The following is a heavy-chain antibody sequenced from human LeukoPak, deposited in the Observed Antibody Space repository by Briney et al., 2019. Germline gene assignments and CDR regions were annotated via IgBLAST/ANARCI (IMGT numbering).Heavy chain of an antibody. CDR2: ITSGGDYI. D-gene: IGHD3-9*01. V-gene: IGHV3-21*01. CDR1: GFTFNTFN. Sequence: GSLRLSCAASGFTFNTFNMNWVRQAPGKGLEWVSSITSGGDYIYYADSVKGRFTTSRDNAKNSLSLQLNSLRVEDTAVYYCARGYYDVLAASYKWTPDYWGQGTLVTVSS. J-gene: IGHJ4*02. CDR3: ARGYYDVLAASYKWTPDY.